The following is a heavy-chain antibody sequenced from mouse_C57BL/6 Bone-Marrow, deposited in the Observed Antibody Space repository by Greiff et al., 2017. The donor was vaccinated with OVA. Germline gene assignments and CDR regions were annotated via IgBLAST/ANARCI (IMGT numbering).Heavy chain of an antibody. V-gene: IGHV2-2*01. CDR1: GFSLTSYG. J-gene: IGHJ4*01. Sequence: QVQLKESGPGLVQPSQSLSITCTVSGFSLTSYGVHWVRQSPGKGLEWLGVIWSGGSTDYNAAFISRLSISKDNSKSQVFFKMNSLQADDTAIYYCASGGLGRRDAMDYWGQGTSVTVSS. D-gene: IGHD4-1*01. CDR3: ASGGLGRRDAMDY. CDR2: IWSGGST.